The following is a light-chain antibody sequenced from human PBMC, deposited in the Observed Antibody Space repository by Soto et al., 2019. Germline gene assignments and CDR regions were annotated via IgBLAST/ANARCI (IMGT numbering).Light chain of an antibody. V-gene: IGLV2-14*01. Sequence: QSVLTQPASVSGSPGQSITISCTGTSGDIGSYNRVSWYQQHPGKAPKLIIYEVTDRPSGVSNRFSGSKSGNKASLTISGLQAEDEDEYYCSSYTNINTRHCVFGTGTKVTVX. CDR1: SGDIGSYNR. CDR3: SSYTNINTRHCV. CDR2: EVT. J-gene: IGLJ1*01.